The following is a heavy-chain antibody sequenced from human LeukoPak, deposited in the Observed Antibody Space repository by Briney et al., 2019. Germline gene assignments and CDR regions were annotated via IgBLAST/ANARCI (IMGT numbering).Heavy chain of an antibody. CDR1: GFTFDEYP. D-gene: IGHD4-23*01. Sequence: GGSLRLSCAASGFTFDEYPMHWVRQAPGKGLEWVAGIKWNNDIIGYADSARGRFTISRDNAKKLVFLQMNSLRVEDTAVYYCARDRGYSSFDYWGQGTLVTVSS. CDR2: IKWNNDII. CDR3: ARDRGYSSFDY. J-gene: IGHJ4*02. V-gene: IGHV3-9*01.